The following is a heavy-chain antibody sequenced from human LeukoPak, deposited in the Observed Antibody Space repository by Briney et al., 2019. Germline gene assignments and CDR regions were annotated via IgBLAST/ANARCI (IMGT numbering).Heavy chain of an antibody. D-gene: IGHD6-13*01. CDR1: GFTLSSYA. J-gene: IGHJ4*02. V-gene: IGHV3-23*01. CDR2: VDGGGGGT. CDR3: AKQSAGSAAWYSLHYDF. Sequence: RGSLRLSCAASGFTLSSYAMTWVRQAPGRGLEWVSSVDGGGGGTYYADSVKGRFTISRDNSKDTLYLQMNGLRAEDTAVYFCAKQSAGSAAWYSLHYDFWGQGTLVTVSS.